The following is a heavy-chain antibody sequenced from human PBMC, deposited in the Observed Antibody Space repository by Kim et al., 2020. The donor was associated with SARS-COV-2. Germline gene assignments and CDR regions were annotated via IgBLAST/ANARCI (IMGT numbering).Heavy chain of an antibody. CDR1: GYTFTNYG. Sequence: ASVKVSCKASGYTFTNYGINWVRQAPGQGLEWMGWISAYNGNTNYAQRLQGRVTLTTDTSTSTAYMELRSLTSDDTAVYYCARRGLFSGYYPSDYWGQGTLVTVSS. J-gene: IGHJ4*02. D-gene: IGHD3-22*01. CDR3: ARRGLFSGYYPSDY. V-gene: IGHV1-18*04. CDR2: ISAYNGNT.